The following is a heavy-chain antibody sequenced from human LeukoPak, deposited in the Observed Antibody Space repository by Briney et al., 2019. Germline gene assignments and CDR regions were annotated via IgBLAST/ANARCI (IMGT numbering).Heavy chain of an antibody. V-gene: IGHV1-2*06. CDR1: GYTFTGYY. CDR3: ARESYDSSGYYFSYFDY. CDR2: INPNSGGT. D-gene: IGHD3-22*01. J-gene: IGHJ4*02. Sequence: ASVKVSCKASGYTFTGYYMHWVRQAPGQGLEWMGRINPNSGGTNYAQKFQGRVTMTRDTSISTAYMELSRQRSDDTAVYYCARESYDSSGYYFSYFDYWGQGTLVTVSS.